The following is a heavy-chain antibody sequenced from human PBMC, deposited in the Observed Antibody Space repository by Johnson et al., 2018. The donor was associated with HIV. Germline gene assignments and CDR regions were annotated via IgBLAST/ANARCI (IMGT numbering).Heavy chain of an antibody. CDR3: ARDADKDLWFGESADAFDI. J-gene: IGHJ3*02. CDR1: GFSFSNYA. V-gene: IGHV3-30*04. CDR2: ISSDGSNK. Sequence: QVQLVESGGGVVQPGRSLRLSCAASGFSFSNYAMDWVRQAPGKGLAWVAVISSDGSNKYYADSVKGRLPSSRANSKNTLYLQMNSLRAEDTAVYYCARDADKDLWFGESADAFDIWGQGTMVTVSS. D-gene: IGHD3-10*01.